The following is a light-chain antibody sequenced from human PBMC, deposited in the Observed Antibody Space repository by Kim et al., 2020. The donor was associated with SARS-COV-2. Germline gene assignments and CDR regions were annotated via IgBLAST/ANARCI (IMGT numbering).Light chain of an antibody. CDR1: QSVSSN. J-gene: IGKJ4*01. CDR2: GAS. CDR3: QQYSHWPLT. V-gene: IGKV3-15*01. Sequence: EIVMTQSPATLSVSPGERATLSCRASQSVSSNLAWYQQKPGQAPRLLIYGASTRATGIPGRFSGSGSGTEFTLTISSLPSDDFTVYYCQQYSHWPLTFGGGTKVDIK.